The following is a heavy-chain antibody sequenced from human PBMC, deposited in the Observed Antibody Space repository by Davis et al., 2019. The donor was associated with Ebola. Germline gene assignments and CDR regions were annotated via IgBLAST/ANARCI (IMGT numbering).Heavy chain of an antibody. D-gene: IGHD3-10*01. CDR3: ARGGFRDSFDY. J-gene: IGHJ4*02. V-gene: IGHV4-61*05. Sequence: MPGGSLRLSCTVSGGSISSSSYYWGWIRQPPGKGLEWIGYIYYSGSTNYNPSLKSRVTISVDTSKNQFSLKLSSVTAADTAVYYCARGGFRDSFDYWGQGILVTVSS. CDR2: IYYSGST. CDR1: GGSISSSSYY.